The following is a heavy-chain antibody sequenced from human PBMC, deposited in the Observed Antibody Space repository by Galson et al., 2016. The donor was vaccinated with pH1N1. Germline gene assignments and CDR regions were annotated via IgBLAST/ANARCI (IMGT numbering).Heavy chain of an antibody. CDR3: ARRYYFDY. Sequence: QSGAEVKKPGESLKISCKASGSSVTRYYMHWVRQAPGQGLEWMGIIDPSDGTTTYSQKFRGRITMTRDTPTNSVYMELSSLTSDDTAVYYCARRYYFDYWGQGTLITVSS. CDR2: IDPSDGTT. J-gene: IGHJ4*02. V-gene: IGHV1-46*01. CDR1: GSSVTRYY.